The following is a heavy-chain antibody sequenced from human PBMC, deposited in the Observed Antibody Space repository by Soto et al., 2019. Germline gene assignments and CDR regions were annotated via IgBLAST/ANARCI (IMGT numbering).Heavy chain of an antibody. D-gene: IGHD2-8*01. CDR3: ARDLGEMYAI. Sequence: GGSLRLSCRGSGFLFSSSTMTWVRQAPGKGLEWVSSISKTSSNIYYADSVKGRFTVSRDNAERSLFLHMNSLRAEDTAVYFCARDLGEMYAIWGQGTLVTVSS. CDR2: ISKTSSNI. CDR1: GFLFSSST. J-gene: IGHJ4*02. V-gene: IGHV3-21*01.